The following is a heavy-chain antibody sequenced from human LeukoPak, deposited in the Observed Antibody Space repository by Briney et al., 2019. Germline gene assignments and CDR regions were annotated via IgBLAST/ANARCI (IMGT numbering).Heavy chain of an antibody. Sequence: PSETLSLTCTVSGGSLSSYYWSWIRQPPGKGLEWTGYIYYSGSTNYNPSLTSRVTISVETSKSQFSLKLSSVTAADTAVYYCARVLYGDARRVYYYYYMDVWGKGTTVTVSS. CDR3: ARVLYGDARRVYYYYYMDV. CDR1: GGSLSSYY. D-gene: IGHD4-17*01. CDR2: IYYSGST. J-gene: IGHJ6*03. V-gene: IGHV4-59*01.